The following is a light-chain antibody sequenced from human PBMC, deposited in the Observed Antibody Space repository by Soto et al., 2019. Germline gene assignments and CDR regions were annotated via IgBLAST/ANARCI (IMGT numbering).Light chain of an antibody. J-gene: IGKJ2*01. V-gene: IGKV4-1*01. CDR3: QPYYSTPYT. CDR2: WAS. CDR1: QSVLYSSNNKNY. Sequence: DIVMTQSPDSLAVSLGERATINCKSSQSVLYSSNNKNYLAWYQQKPGQPPKLLIYWASTRESGVPDRFSGSGSGTDFALTISSLQAEDVAVYYCQPYYSTPYTFGQGNKLEIK.